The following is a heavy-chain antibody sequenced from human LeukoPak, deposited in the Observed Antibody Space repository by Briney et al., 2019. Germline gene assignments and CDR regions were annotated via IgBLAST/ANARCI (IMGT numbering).Heavy chain of an antibody. Sequence: ASVKVSCKVSGYTLTELSMHWVRQAPGKGLEWMGGFDPEDGETTYAQKFQGRVTMTEDTSTDTAYMELSSLRSEDTAVYYCAAGRGIVVVPAAIIFDYWGQGTLVTVSS. D-gene: IGHD2-2*02. V-gene: IGHV1-24*01. CDR2: FDPEDGET. CDR3: AAGRGIVVVPAAIIFDY. CDR1: GYTLTELS. J-gene: IGHJ4*02.